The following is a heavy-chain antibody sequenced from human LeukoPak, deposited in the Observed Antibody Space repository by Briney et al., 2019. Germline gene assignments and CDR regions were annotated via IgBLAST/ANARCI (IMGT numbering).Heavy chain of an antibody. D-gene: IGHD6-13*01. V-gene: IGHV4-59*01. CDR1: GGSISSYY. Sequence: TSETLSLTCTVSGGSISSYYWSWIRQPPGKGLGWIGYIYYSGSTNYNPSLKSRVTISVDTSKNQFSLKLSSVTAADTAVYYCAREARSGIAADYWGQGTLVTVSS. J-gene: IGHJ4*02. CDR2: IYYSGST. CDR3: AREARSGIAADY.